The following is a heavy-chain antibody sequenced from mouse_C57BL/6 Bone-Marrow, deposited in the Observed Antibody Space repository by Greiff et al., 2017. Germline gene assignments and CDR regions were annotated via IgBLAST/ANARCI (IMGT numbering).Heavy chain of an antibody. CDR3: ASYYYGLAY. V-gene: IGHV14-3*01. Sequence: EVQLQQSVAELVRPGASVKLSCTASGFTIKNTYMHWVKQRPEQGLEWIGRIDPANGNTKYAPKFQGKATITADTSSNTAYLQLSSLTSEYTAIXYCASYYYGLAYWGQGTLVTVSA. CDR1: GFTIKNTY. J-gene: IGHJ3*01. CDR2: IDPANGNT. D-gene: IGHD1-1*01.